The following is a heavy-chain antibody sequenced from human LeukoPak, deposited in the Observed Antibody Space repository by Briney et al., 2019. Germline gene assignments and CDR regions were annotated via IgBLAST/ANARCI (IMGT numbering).Heavy chain of an antibody. V-gene: IGHV4-4*07. CDR2: IYTSGST. CDR3: ARVSSYCDILTGYYNHWYFDL. CDR1: GGSISSYY. J-gene: IGHJ2*01. D-gene: IGHD3-9*01. Sequence: SETLSLTCTVSGGSISSYYWSWIRQPAGKGLEWIGRIYTSGSTNYNPSLKSRVTMSVDTSKNQFSLKLSSVTAADTAVYYCARVSSYCDILTGYYNHWYFDLWGRGTLATVSS.